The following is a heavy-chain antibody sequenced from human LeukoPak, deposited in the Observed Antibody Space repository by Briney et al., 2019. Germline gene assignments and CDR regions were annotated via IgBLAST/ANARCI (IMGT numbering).Heavy chain of an antibody. CDR2: ISSSGSTM. CDR3: ARDQRLHN. V-gene: IGHV3-48*03. CDR1: GFTFSNSE. Sequence: PGGSLRLSCAASGFTFSNSEINWVRQAPGKGLEWVSYISSSGSTMYYSDSVKGRFTISRDNAKNSLYLQMNSLRAEDTASYYCARDQRLHNWGQGTLVTVSS. J-gene: IGHJ4*02.